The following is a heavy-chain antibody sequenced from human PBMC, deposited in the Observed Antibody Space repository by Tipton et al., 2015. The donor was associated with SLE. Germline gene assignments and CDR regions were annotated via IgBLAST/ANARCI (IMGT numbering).Heavy chain of an antibody. CDR1: GFTFRGNV. J-gene: IGHJ4*02. V-gene: IGHV3-23*01. CDR3: AKSGDSSSVRADY. D-gene: IGHD3-22*01. Sequence: SLRLSCAASGFTFRGNVMNWARQAPGKGLEWVSTISGSGDTTYYVDSVKGRFTISRDNSKNTLYLQMNSLRAEDTAVYYCAKSGDSSSVRADYWGQGTLVTVSS. CDR2: ISGSGDTT.